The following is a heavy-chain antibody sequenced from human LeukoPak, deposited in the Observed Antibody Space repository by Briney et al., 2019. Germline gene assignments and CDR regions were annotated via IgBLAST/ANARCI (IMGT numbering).Heavy chain of an antibody. CDR3: ALNQLQQLPTFDY. J-gene: IGHJ4*02. Sequence: ASVKVSCKASGYTLRSYGITWVRQAPGQGLEWMGWISAYNGNTKYPQKLQGRVTMTTDTSTSTAYMELRSLRSDDTAVYYCALNQLQQLPTFDYWGQGTLVTVSS. CDR2: ISAYNGNT. CDR1: GYTLRSYG. D-gene: IGHD6-13*01. V-gene: IGHV1-18*01.